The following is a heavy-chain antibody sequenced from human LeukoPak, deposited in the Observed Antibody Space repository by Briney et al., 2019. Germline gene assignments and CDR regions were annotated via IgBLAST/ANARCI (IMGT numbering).Heavy chain of an antibody. J-gene: IGHJ4*02. CDR1: GYTFTSYD. Sequence: ASVKVSCKASGYTFTSYDFNWVRQATGQGLEWMGWMNPNSGNTGYVQKFQGRVSMTRNTSISTAYMELSSLRSEDTAVYYCGRGRGNGRPENYFDYWGQGTLVTVSS. V-gene: IGHV1-8*01. CDR3: GRGRGNGRPENYFDY. D-gene: IGHD2-8*01. CDR2: MNPNSGNT.